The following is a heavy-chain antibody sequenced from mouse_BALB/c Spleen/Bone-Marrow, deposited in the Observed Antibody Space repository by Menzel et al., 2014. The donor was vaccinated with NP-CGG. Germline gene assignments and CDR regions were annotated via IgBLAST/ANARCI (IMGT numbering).Heavy chain of an antibody. CDR2: INNNGGST. D-gene: IGHD1-1*01. CDR1: GFTFSSYG. CDR3: ARVYGWYLDV. J-gene: IGHJ1*01. V-gene: IGHV5-6-3*01. Sequence: EVQLQESGGGLVQPGASLKLSCAASGFTFSSYGMSWVRQTPDKRLELVATINNNGGSTYYPDSVKGQFTISRDNAKNTLCLQMSILKAEDTAMYYCARVYGWYLDVWGAGTTVTVSS.